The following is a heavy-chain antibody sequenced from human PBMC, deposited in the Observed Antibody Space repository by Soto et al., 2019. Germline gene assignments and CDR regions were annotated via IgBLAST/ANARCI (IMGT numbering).Heavy chain of an antibody. Sequence: QVHLVQSGAEVKKPGASVKVSGQASGYAFTTYGITWVRQAPGQGLEWMGWISAHNGNTNYAQKLQGRVTVTRDTSTSTAYMELRGLRSDDTAVYYCARGRYVDYWGQGALVTVSS. J-gene: IGHJ4*02. V-gene: IGHV1-18*01. CDR1: GYAFTTYG. CDR3: ARGRYVDY. D-gene: IGHD1-1*01. CDR2: ISAHNGNT.